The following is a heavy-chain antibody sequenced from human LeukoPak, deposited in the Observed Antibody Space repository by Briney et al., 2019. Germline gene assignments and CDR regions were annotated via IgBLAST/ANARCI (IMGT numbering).Heavy chain of an antibody. CDR1: GSPFSSYW. CDR3: ASDSPYYGMDV. Sequence: GGSLRLSCAASGSPFSSYWMHWVRQVPGKGLLWVSRINSDGSATIYADSVRGRFTISRDNAKNTLYLQMSGLRVEDTAVYHCASDSPYYGMDVWGQGTTVTVSS. J-gene: IGHJ6*02. V-gene: IGHV3-74*01. CDR2: INSDGSAT.